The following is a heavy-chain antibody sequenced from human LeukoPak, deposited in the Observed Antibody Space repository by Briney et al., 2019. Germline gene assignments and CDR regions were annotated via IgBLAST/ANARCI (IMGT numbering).Heavy chain of an antibody. CDR2: ISWNSGTI. V-gene: IGHV3-9*01. J-gene: IGHJ4*02. D-gene: IGHD5-18*01. Sequence: GGFLRLSCAASGFTFDDYAMHWVRQVPGKGLEWVSGISWNSGTIGHADSVKGRFTISRDNAKNSLYLQMNSLRADDTALYYCARGLEKGYSYGIDYWGQGTPVTVSS. CDR1: GFTFDDYA. CDR3: ARGLEKGYSYGIDY.